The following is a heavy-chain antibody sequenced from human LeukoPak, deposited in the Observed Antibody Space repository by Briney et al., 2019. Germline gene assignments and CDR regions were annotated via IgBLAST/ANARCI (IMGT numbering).Heavy chain of an antibody. J-gene: IGHJ4*02. D-gene: IGHD1-7*01. V-gene: IGHV1-46*01. CDR3: ARVKGITGTTGFLNDY. Sequence: GASVKVSCKASGYTFTSYYMHWVRQAPGQGLEWMGIINPSGGSTSYAQKFQGRVTITADKSTSTAYMELSSLRSEDTAVYYCARVKGITGTTGFLNDYWGQGTLVTVSS. CDR1: GYTFTSYY. CDR2: INPSGGST.